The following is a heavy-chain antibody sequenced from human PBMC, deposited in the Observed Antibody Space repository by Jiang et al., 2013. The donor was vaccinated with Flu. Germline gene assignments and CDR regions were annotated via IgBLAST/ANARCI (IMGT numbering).Heavy chain of an antibody. V-gene: IGHV7-4-1*02. CDR1: GYGFTNYS. CDR3: ARGGRYCSGGSCYEYWFDP. Sequence: QSGSELKKPGASVKISCKASGYGFTNYSMHWVRQAPGQGLEWMGSINTNTGNPTYAQGFTGQFVFSLDTSVSTAYLQINSLKTEDTAVYFCARGGRYCSGGSCYEYWFDPWGQGTL. CDR2: INTNTGNP. J-gene: IGHJ5*02. D-gene: IGHD2-15*01.